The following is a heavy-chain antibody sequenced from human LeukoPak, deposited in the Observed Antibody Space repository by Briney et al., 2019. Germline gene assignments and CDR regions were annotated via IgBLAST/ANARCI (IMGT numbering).Heavy chain of an antibody. CDR1: GGTFSSYA. V-gene: IGHV1-69*05. D-gene: IGHD6-13*01. Sequence: SVKVSCKASGGTFSSYAISWVRQAPGQGLEWMGGIIPIFGTANYAQKFQGRVTITTDESTSTAYMELSSLRSEDTAVYYCASPGFMLAAAGTEYFQHWGQGTLVTVSS. J-gene: IGHJ1*01. CDR2: IIPIFGTA. CDR3: ASPGFMLAAAGTEYFQH.